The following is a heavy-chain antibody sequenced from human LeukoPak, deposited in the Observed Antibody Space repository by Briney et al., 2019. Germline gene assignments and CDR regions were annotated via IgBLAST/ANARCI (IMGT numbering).Heavy chain of an antibody. D-gene: IGHD3-10*01. Sequence: GGSLRLSCVASEFTFSNYWIHWVSQPPGKGLVWVSRIRYDGIVTNYADSVEGRFTISRDNAKNTLYLQMSSLRAEDTAVYYCARDRGPRTGFMVREAYDYWGQGTLVTVSS. CDR1: EFTFSNYW. J-gene: IGHJ4*02. CDR3: ARDRGPRTGFMVREAYDY. V-gene: IGHV3-74*01. CDR2: IRYDGIVT.